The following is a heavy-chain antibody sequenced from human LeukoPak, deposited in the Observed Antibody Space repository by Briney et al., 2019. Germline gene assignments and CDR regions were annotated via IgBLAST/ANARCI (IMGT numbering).Heavy chain of an antibody. Sequence: ASVKASCKASGYTFTGYYMHWVRQAPGQGLEWMGWINPNSGGTNYAQKFQGRVTMTRDTSISTAYMELSRLRSDDTAVYYCARDSKQYSSSWYLSYYYYYMDVWGKGTTVTVSS. J-gene: IGHJ6*03. V-gene: IGHV1-2*02. CDR3: ARDSKQYSSSWYLSYYYYYMDV. D-gene: IGHD6-13*01. CDR2: INPNSGGT. CDR1: GYTFTGYY.